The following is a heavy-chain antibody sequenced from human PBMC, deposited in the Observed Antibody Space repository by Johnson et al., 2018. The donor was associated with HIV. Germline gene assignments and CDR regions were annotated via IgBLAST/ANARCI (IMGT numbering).Heavy chain of an antibody. CDR1: GFIFDDYG. D-gene: IGHD3-22*01. Sequence: VQLVESGGGLVQPGGSLRLSCAASGFIFDDYGMSWVRQAPGKGLEWVSGINWNGGSTGYADSVKGRFTISRDSAKNSLYLQMNSLRAEDTALYYCARGVSSGYYSNAFDVWGQGTMATVSS. CDR3: ARGVSSGYYSNAFDV. CDR2: INWNGGST. J-gene: IGHJ3*01. V-gene: IGHV3-20*04.